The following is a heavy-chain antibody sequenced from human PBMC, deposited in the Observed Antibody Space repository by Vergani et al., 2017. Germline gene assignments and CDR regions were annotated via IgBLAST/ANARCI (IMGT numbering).Heavy chain of an antibody. CDR3: ARNDIVVVPAAKPPSRREDYYYYYMDV. Sequence: VQLVESGGGLVKPGGSLRLSCAASGFTFSSYSMNWVRQAPGKGLEWVSYISSSSSTIYYADSVKGRFTISRDNAKNSLYLQMNSLRAEDTAVYYCARNDIVVVPAAKPPSRREDYYYYYMDVWGKGTTVTVSS. D-gene: IGHD2-2*01. CDR1: GFTFSSYS. V-gene: IGHV3-48*01. J-gene: IGHJ6*03. CDR2: ISSSSSTI.